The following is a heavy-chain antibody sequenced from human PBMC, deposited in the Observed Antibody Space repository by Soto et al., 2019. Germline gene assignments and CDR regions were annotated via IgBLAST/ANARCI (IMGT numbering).Heavy chain of an antibody. CDR2: IYYSGST. CDR3: ARVAIVGYYYGRDV. J-gene: IGHJ6*02. D-gene: IGHD2-2*03. V-gene: IGHV4-30-4*01. CDR1: GGSISSGDYY. Sequence: QVQLQESGPGLVKPSQTLSLTCTVSGGSISSGDYYWSWIRQPPGKGLEWIGYIYYSGSTYYNPSLKSLVTISVDTAKSQCSLKLSSVTAADTAVYYWARVAIVGYYYGRDVWGQGTTVTASS.